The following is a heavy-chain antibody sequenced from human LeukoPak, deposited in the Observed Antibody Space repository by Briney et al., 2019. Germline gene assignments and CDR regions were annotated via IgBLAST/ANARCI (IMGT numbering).Heavy chain of an antibody. D-gene: IGHD6-13*01. CDR3: ARVDTLGSS. Sequence: PGGSLRLSCAASGSTFSSYEMNWVRQAPGKGLEWVSYISSSGSTIYYADSVKGRFTISRDNAKNSLYLQMNSLRAEDTAVYYCARVDTLGSSWGQGTLVTVSS. V-gene: IGHV3-48*03. CDR2: ISSSGSTI. CDR1: GSTFSSYE. J-gene: IGHJ4*02.